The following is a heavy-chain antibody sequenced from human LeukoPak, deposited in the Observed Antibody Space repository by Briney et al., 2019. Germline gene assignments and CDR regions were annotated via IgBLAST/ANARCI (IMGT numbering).Heavy chain of an antibody. Sequence: PGGSLRLSCAASGFTFSIYGMHWVRQAPGKGLEWGAVISYDGSNKYYADSVKGRVTISRDNSKNTLYLLMNSLRGEDTAVYYCAKDLGVQWRLPYYSDYWGQGTLVTVSS. CDR3: AKDLGVQWRLPYYSDY. D-gene: IGHD3-3*01. V-gene: IGHV3-30*18. CDR1: GFTFSIYG. CDR2: ISYDGSNK. J-gene: IGHJ4*02.